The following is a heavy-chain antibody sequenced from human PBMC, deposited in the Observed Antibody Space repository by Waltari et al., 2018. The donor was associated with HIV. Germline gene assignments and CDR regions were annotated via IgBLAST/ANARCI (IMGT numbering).Heavy chain of an antibody. CDR3: ARSRIRGSSYEGWHFDL. Sequence: GGGLVKPGGSLRLSCAASGFTFRDYYMSWIRQAPGKGLEWLSYMSSSGITIYYADSVTGRFTISRDNAKNSLYLQMNRLRAEDTAVYYCARSRIRGSSYEGWHFDLWGRGTLVSISS. J-gene: IGHJ2*01. CDR2: MSSSGITI. V-gene: IGHV3-11*01. D-gene: IGHD3-10*01. CDR1: GFTFRDYY.